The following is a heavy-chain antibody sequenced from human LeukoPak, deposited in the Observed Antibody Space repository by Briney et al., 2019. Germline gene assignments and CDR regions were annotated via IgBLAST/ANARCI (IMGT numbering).Heavy chain of an antibody. CDR3: AKGKDSVAGATNDY. D-gene: IGHD6-19*01. V-gene: IGHV3-21*01. J-gene: IGHJ4*02. Sequence: PGGSLRLSCAVSGFTFSSYSMSWVRQAPGKGLEWVSSISSSGTYKYYADSVKGRFTISRDNAKNSLYLQMNSLRAEVTAVYYCAKGKDSVAGATNDYWGQGTLVTVSS. CDR1: GFTFSSYS. CDR2: ISSSGTYK.